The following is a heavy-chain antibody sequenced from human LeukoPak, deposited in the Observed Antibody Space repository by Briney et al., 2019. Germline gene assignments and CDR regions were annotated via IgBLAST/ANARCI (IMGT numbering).Heavy chain of an antibody. D-gene: IGHD3-10*01. Sequence: PGGSLRLSCAASGFTFSSYWMSWVRQAPGKGLEWVANIKQDGSEKYYVDSVKGRFTISRDNAKNSLYLQMNSLRAEDTAVYYCARDLDRPYYYGSGSPIGYWGQGTLVTVSS. CDR3: ARDLDRPYYYGSGSPIGY. J-gene: IGHJ4*02. CDR1: GFTFSSYW. CDR2: IKQDGSEK. V-gene: IGHV3-7*01.